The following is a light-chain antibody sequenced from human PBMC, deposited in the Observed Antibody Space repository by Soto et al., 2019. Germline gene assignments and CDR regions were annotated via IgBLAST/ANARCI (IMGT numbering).Light chain of an antibody. CDR1: QAISNY. CDR3: QQFTNYRRH. V-gene: IGKV1-9*01. Sequence: DIQVTQSPSFLSASVGDRVTITCRASQAISNYLAWYQQIPGRAPKLLIYTASTLHSGVPPRFSGSGSGTEFTLTISSLQPEDVATYYCQQFTNYRRHFSQGTKVDIK. J-gene: IGKJ2*01. CDR2: TAS.